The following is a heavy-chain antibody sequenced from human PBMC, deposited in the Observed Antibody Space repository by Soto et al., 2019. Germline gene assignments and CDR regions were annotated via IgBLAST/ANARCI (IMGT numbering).Heavy chain of an antibody. CDR3: ASLSVAGTGMDV. V-gene: IGHV3-30-3*01. Sequence: QVQLVESGGGVVQPGRSLRLSCAASGFTFSSYAMHWVRQAPGKGLEWVAVISYDGSNKYYADSVKGRFTISRDNSKNTLYRQMNSLRAEDTAVYYCASLSVAGTGMDVWGQGTTVTVS. CDR2: ISYDGSNK. D-gene: IGHD6-19*01. J-gene: IGHJ6*02. CDR1: GFTFSSYA.